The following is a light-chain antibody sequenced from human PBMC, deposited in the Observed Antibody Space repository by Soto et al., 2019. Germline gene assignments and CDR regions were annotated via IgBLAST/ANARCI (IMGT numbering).Light chain of an antibody. CDR1: SSDVGGYNY. Sequence: QSVLTQPPSASGSPGQSVTISCTGTSSDVGGYNYVSWYQQHPGKAPKLMIYEVSKRPSGVPDRFSGSKSGNTASLTVSGRQAEDEADYYCSSYAGSNILVVFGGGTKLTVL. CDR3: SSYAGSNILVV. J-gene: IGLJ2*01. CDR2: EVS. V-gene: IGLV2-8*01.